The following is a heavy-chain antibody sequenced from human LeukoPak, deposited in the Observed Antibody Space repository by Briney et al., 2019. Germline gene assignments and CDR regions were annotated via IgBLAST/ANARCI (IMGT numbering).Heavy chain of an antibody. V-gene: IGHV1-46*01. CDR1: GYTFTSYY. Sequence: ASVKVSCKASGYTFTSYYMHWVRQAPGQGLEWMGIINPSGGSTSYAQKFQGRVTMTRDTSISTAYMELSRLRSDDTAVYYCATQQGYYYYMDVWGKGTTVTVSS. CDR3: ATQQGYYYYMDV. J-gene: IGHJ6*03. CDR2: INPSGGST.